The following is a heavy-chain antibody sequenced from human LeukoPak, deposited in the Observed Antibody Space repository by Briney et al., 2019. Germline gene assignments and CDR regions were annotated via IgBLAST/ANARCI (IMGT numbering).Heavy chain of an antibody. CDR2: IYPGDSDT. J-gene: IGHJ4*02. Sequence: GESLKISCKGSGYSFTSYWIGWVRQMPGKGLEWMGIIYPGDSDTRYSPSFQGQVTISADKSISTAYLQWSSLRASDTAMYYCARQGDLGHYDSSGYLPQHFDYWGRGTLVTVSS. CDR3: ARQGDLGHYDSSGYLPQHFDY. CDR1: GYSFTSYW. V-gene: IGHV5-51*01. D-gene: IGHD3-22*01.